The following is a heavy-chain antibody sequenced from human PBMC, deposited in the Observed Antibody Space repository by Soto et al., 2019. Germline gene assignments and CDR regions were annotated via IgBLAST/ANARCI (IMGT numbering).Heavy chain of an antibody. D-gene: IGHD2-15*01. V-gene: IGHV3-23*01. CDR3: AKDGPLQGGNPHYYYYYGMDV. CDR2: ISGSGGST. CDR1: GVTLSSYA. J-gene: IGHJ6*02. Sequence: GGSLRLACASSGVTLSSYAMGWVWQTTGKGLEWVSAISGSGGSTYYADSVKGRFTISRDNSKNTLYLQMNSLRAEDTAVYYCAKDGPLQGGNPHYYYYYGMDVWGQGTTVTVSS.